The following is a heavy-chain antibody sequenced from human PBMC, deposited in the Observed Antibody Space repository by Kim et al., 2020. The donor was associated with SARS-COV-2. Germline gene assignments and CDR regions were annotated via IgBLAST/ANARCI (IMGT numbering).Heavy chain of an antibody. J-gene: IGHJ6*02. CDR2: ISAYNGNT. Sequence: ASVKVSCKASGYTFTSYGISWVRQAPGQGLEWMGWISAYNGNTNYAQKLQGRVTMTTDTSTSTAYMELRSLRSDDTAVYYCARDPSVGSWPPLFSNYYYYYGMDVWGQGTTVTVSS. CDR1: GYTFTSYG. V-gene: IGHV1-18*01. D-gene: IGHD2-15*01. CDR3: ARDPSVGSWPPLFSNYYYYYGMDV.